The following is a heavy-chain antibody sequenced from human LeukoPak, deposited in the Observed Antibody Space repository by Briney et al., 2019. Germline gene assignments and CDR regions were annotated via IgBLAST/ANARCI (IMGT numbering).Heavy chain of an antibody. D-gene: IGHD6-19*01. CDR2: IYTSGST. CDR3: ARDGWYRWFDP. V-gene: IGHV4-61*02. J-gene: IGHJ5*02. Sequence: SETLSLTCTVSGGSISSGSYYWSWIRQPAGKGLGWIGRIYTSGSTNYNPSLKSRVTISVDTSKNQFSLKLSSVTAADTAVYYCARDGWYRWFDPWGQGTLVTVSS. CDR1: GGSISSGSYY.